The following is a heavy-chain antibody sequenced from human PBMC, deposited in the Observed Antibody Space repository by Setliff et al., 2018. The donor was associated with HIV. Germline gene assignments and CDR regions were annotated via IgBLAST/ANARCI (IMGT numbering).Heavy chain of an antibody. V-gene: IGHV4-39*01. CDR1: GGSISSSSSY. Sequence: ETLSLTCIVSGGSISSSSSYWGWIRQPPGKGLEWIGNIYYSGSTYYNPSLKSRVTISVDTSKNQFSLRLSSVTAADTAVYYCARTRGYTYGYIDSWGQGTLVTVSS. CDR2: IYYSGST. D-gene: IGHD5-18*01. CDR3: ARTRGYTYGYIDS. J-gene: IGHJ4*02.